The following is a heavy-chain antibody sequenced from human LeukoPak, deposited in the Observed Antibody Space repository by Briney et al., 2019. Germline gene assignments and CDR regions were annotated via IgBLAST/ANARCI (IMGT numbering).Heavy chain of an antibody. V-gene: IGHV4-59*01. J-gene: IGHJ6*02. CDR3: ARVCPQSMTTGGLYYYYYGMDV. Sequence: PSETLSLTCTVSGGSISSYYWSWIRQPPGKGLEWIGYIYYSGSTNYNPSLKSRVTISVDTSKNQFSLKLSSVTAADTAVYYCARVCPQSMTTGGLYYYYYGMDVWGQGTTVTVSS. CDR1: GGSISSYY. D-gene: IGHD4-17*01. CDR2: IYYSGST.